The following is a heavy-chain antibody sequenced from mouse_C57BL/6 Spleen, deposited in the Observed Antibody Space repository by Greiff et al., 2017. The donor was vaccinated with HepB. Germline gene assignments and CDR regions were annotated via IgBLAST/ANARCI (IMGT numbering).Heavy chain of an antibody. CDR1: GYTFTSYW. Sequence: QVQLQQPGAELVRPGSSVKLSCKASGYTFTSYWMDWVKQRPGQGLEWIGNIYPSDSETHYNQKFKDKATLTVDKSSSTAYMQLSSLTSEDSAVYYCARGSSGWYFDVWGTGTTVPVSS. V-gene: IGHV1-61*01. CDR2: IYPSDSET. D-gene: IGHD1-1*01. J-gene: IGHJ1*03. CDR3: ARGSSGWYFDV.